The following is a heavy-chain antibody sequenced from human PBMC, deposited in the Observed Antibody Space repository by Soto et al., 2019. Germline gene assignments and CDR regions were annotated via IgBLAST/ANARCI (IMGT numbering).Heavy chain of an antibody. CDR1: GLTFDDYA. Sequence: GGSLRLSCAASGLTFDDYAMHWVRQAPGKGLEWVSGISWNSGSIGYADSVKGRFTISRDNAKNSLYLQMNSLRAEDTALYYCAKDLVVRGADFSLFDYWGQGTLVTVSS. CDR3: AKDLVVRGADFSLFDY. D-gene: IGHD3-10*01. J-gene: IGHJ4*02. V-gene: IGHV3-9*01. CDR2: ISWNSGSI.